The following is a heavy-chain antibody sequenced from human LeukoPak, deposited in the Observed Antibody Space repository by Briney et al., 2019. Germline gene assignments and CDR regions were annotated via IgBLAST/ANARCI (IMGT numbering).Heavy chain of an antibody. Sequence: ASVKVSCKASGYTFTGYYMHWVRQAPGQGLEWMGWINPNSGGTNYAQKFQGRVTMTRDTSISTAYMELSRLRSDDTAVYYCARVRGFVGGYPKDFDYWGQGTLVTVSS. CDR2: INPNSGGT. CDR3: ARVRGFVGGYPKDFDY. V-gene: IGHV1-2*02. J-gene: IGHJ4*02. CDR1: GYTFTGYY. D-gene: IGHD3-22*01.